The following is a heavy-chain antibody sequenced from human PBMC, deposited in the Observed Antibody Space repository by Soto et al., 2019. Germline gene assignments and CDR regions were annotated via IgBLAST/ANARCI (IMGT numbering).Heavy chain of an antibody. CDR2: VSGSGAKT. CDR3: TRDWTGNTCPCMDV. CDR1: GFTFSTYA. Sequence: EVQLLESGGGLVQPGGSLRLSCTASGFTFSTYAMTWVRQAPGKGLEWVSTVSGSGAKTYYADSVRGRFTISRDNSKDTLYLQMNSLTAEDTAPYYCTRDWTGNTCPCMDVWGQGTTVTVSS. D-gene: IGHD2-8*02. V-gene: IGHV3-23*01. J-gene: IGHJ6*02.